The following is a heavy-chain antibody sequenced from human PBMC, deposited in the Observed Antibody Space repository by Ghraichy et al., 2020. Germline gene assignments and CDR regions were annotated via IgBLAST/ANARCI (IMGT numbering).Heavy chain of an antibody. CDR1: GFSFRSYT. J-gene: IGHJ4*02. CDR3: ARGAEATSVLPFDY. CDR2: ISSSSDYI. D-gene: IGHD5/OR15-5a*01. V-gene: IGHV3-21*01. Sequence: GGSLRLSCAASGFSFRSYTMNWVRQAPGKGLEWVSSISSSSDYIYYADSVKGRFTVSRDNAKNSLSLQMSSLGAEDTAVYYCARGAEATSVLPFDYWGQGTLLTVSS.